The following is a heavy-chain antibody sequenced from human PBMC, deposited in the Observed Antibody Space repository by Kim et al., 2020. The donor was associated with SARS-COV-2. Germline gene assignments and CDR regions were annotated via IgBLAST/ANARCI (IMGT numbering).Heavy chain of an antibody. CDR1: GSTFSSYD. V-gene: IGHV3-13*04. CDR2: IGTAGDT. CDR3: ARGLVPGYSSGWSWYFDL. J-gene: IGHJ2*01. Sequence: GGSLRLSCAASGSTFSSYDMHWVRQATGKGLEWVSAIGTAGDTYYPGSVNGRFTISRENAKNSLYLQMNSLRAGDTAVYYCARGLVPGYSSGWSWYFDLWGRGIRVTVSS. D-gene: IGHD6-19*01.